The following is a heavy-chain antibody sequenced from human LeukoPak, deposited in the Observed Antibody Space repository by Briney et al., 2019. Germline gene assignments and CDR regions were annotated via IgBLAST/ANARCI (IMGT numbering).Heavy chain of an antibody. CDR1: VFTFSSYS. Sequence: PGGSLRHSCAASVFTFSSYSMNWVRQPPGKGLEWVSYIGSSSSSIYYADSVKGRFTISRDNAKNSLYLQMNSLRDEDTAVYYCARALGLEIDYWGQGTLVTVSS. V-gene: IGHV3-48*02. J-gene: IGHJ4*02. CDR3: ARALGLEIDY. D-gene: IGHD3-3*01. CDR2: IGSSSSSI.